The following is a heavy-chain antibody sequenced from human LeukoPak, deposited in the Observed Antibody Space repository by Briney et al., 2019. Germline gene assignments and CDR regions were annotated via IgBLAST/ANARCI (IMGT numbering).Heavy chain of an antibody. D-gene: IGHD3-10*01. Sequence: PGGSLRLSCAASGITFSSYGMHWVRQAPGKGLEWVGRIKTKSEGGTTDYAAPAKGRFTISRDDSKNALFLQMDSLKSDDTAMYYCTTEFKELGSFFYFYYMDVWGTGTTVTISS. CDR3: TTEFKELGSFFYFYYMDV. V-gene: IGHV3-15*01. J-gene: IGHJ6*03. CDR2: IKTKSEGGTT. CDR1: GITFSSYG.